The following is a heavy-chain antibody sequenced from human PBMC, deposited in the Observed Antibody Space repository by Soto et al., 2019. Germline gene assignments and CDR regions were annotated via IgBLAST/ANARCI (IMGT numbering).Heavy chain of an antibody. CDR1: GYTFTTND. CDR3: ARGGPAAGFDL. Sequence: ASVKVSCKASGYTFTTNDINWVRQASGQGLEWMGWMKPKTGDSGSAQEFQGRITMTRDTATSTAYVELSSLRSEDTAVYYCARGGPAAGFDLWGQGTLVTVSS. CDR2: MKPKTGDS. V-gene: IGHV1-8*01. J-gene: IGHJ4*02. D-gene: IGHD6-13*01.